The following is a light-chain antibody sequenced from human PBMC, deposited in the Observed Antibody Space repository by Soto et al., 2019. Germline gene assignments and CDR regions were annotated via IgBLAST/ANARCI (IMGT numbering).Light chain of an antibody. Sequence: DIQMTQSPSSLSASVGDRVTITCRASQSISSYLNWYQQKPGKAPKLLIYAASSLQSGVPSRFSGSGSGTDFTLSSRSLHPEAFATYYCQLSYSTPLTFGPGTKVDIK. J-gene: IGKJ3*01. CDR3: QLSYSTPLT. CDR1: QSISSY. CDR2: AAS. V-gene: IGKV1-39*01.